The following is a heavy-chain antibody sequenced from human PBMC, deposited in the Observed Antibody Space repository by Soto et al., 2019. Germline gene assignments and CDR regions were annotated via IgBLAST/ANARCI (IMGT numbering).Heavy chain of an antibody. CDR2: ISNDGSKN. J-gene: IGHJ4*02. CDR1: GFTFSDYF. D-gene: IGHD3-16*02. CDR3: AKEYYDYIWGTYRYTTDS. V-gene: IGHV3-30*18. Sequence: VGSLRLSCTASGFTFSDYFMHWVRQAPGRELEWVAVISNDGSKNYYADSVKGRFTISRDNSKNTLYLQMNSLRAEDTALYYCAKEYYDYIWGTYRYTTDSWGQGTLVTVSS.